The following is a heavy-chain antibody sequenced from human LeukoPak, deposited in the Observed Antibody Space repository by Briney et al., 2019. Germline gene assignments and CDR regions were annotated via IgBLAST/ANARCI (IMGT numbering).Heavy chain of an antibody. Sequence: PRGSLRLSCAASGFTFSSFAMSWVRQAPGKGLEWVSVISGSGNSTYYADSVKGRFTVSRDNSKNTLYLQMNSLRAEDTALYYCARNDDYGGNGYFDYWGQGTLVTGSS. CDR1: GFTFSSFA. J-gene: IGHJ4*02. CDR2: ISGSGNST. V-gene: IGHV3-23*01. CDR3: ARNDDYGGNGYFDY. D-gene: IGHD4-23*01.